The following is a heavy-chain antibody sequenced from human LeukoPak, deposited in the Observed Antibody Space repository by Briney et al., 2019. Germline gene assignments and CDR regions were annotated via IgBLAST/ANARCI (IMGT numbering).Heavy chain of an antibody. Sequence: KPSETLSLTCAVYGGSFSGYYWSWIRQPPGKGLEWIGEINHSGSTNYNPSLKSRVTISVDTSKNQFSLKLSSVTAADTAVYYCASLVYRSQRLVTWGQGTLVTVSS. D-gene: IGHD6-13*01. CDR2: INHSGST. CDR3: ASLVYRSQRLVT. J-gene: IGHJ5*02. V-gene: IGHV4-34*01. CDR1: GGSFSGYY.